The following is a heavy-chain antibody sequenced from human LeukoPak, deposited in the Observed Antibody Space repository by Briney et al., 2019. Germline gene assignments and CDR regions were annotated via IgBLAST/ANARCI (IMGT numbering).Heavy chain of an antibody. CDR3: AGGVGIAAAGSGVDP. Sequence: SETLSLTCAVYGGSFSGYYWSWIRQPPGKGLEGIGEINHSGSTNYNPSLKSRVTISVDTSKNQFSLKLSSVTAADTAVYYCAGGVGIAAAGSGVDPWGQGTLVTVSS. V-gene: IGHV4-34*01. CDR1: GGSFSGYY. J-gene: IGHJ5*02. CDR2: INHSGST. D-gene: IGHD6-13*01.